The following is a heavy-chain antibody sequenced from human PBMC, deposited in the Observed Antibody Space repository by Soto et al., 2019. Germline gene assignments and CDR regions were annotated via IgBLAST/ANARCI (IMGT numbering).Heavy chain of an antibody. Sequence: SFYWMSWVRQAPGKGLEWIGSINSSGSTFSNPSLKSRVTLSVDTSKNQFSLKLTSVTAADTALYYCSRRAPEGFDPWGQGTLVTVSS. CDR3: SRRAPEGFDP. J-gene: IGHJ5*02. CDR2: INSSGST. V-gene: IGHV4-39*01. CDR1: SFYW.